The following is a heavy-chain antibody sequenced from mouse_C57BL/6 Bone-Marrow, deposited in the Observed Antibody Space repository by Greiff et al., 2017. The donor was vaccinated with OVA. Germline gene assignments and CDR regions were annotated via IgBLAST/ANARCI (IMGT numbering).Heavy chain of an antibody. CDR2: ISSGGDYI. V-gene: IGHV5-9-1*02. CDR1: GFTFSSYA. CDR3: TRGDGYPFAY. J-gene: IGHJ3*01. D-gene: IGHD2-3*01. Sequence: EVHLVESGEGLVKPGGSLKLSCAASGFTFSSYAMSWVRQTPEKRLEWVAYISSGGDYIYYADTVKGRFTISRDNARNTLYLQMSSLKSEDTAMYYCTRGDGYPFAYWGQGTLVTVSA.